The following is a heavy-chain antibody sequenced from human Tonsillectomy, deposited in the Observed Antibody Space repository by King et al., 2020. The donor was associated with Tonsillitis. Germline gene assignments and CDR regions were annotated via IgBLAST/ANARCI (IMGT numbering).Heavy chain of an antibody. CDR2: IKEDGSEK. J-gene: IGHJ4*02. CDR1: GFTFSRYW. Sequence: VQLVESGGGLVQPGGSLRLSCAASGFTFSRYWMTWVRQAPGKGLEWVANIKEDGSEKYYVDSGKGRFTISRDNAKNTLYLQMNSLRAEDTAVYYCAGRYCGIAACYAASWHSFDNWGQGTVVTVSS. D-gene: IGHD2-2*01. CDR3: AGRYCGIAACYAASWHSFDN. V-gene: IGHV3-7*01.